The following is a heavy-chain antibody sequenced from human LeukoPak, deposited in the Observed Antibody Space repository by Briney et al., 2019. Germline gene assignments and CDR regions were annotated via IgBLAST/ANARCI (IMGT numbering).Heavy chain of an antibody. CDR3: ASSWAYFDS. V-gene: IGHV3-30*03. Sequence: GGSLRLSCAASGFTFSSYGMHWVRQAPGKGLEWVAVISYDGSNKYYADSVKGRFTISRDNSKNTLYLQMNSLRAEDTAVYYCASSWAYFDSWGQGTLVTVSS. J-gene: IGHJ4*02. CDR1: GFTFSSYG. D-gene: IGHD6-13*01. CDR2: ISYDGSNK.